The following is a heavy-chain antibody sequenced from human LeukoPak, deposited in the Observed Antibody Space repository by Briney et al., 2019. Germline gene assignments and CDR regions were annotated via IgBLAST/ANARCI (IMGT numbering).Heavy chain of an antibody. CDR1: GFTFSAFG. CDR3: AREVLEWSPPDI. CDR2: IPYDGSDK. V-gene: IGHV3-30*19. Sequence: PGGSLRLSCAASGFTFSAFGMHWVRQAPGKGLQWVTFIPYDGSDKYYADSVKGRFTISRDDSKNTLYLQMNNMRTEDTAVYYCAREVLEWSPPDIWGQGTTVTVSS. J-gene: IGHJ3*02. D-gene: IGHD3-3*01.